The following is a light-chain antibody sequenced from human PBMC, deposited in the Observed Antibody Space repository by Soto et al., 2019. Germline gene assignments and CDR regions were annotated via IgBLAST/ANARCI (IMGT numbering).Light chain of an antibody. V-gene: IGLV2-14*03. CDR3: SSYTSSNTLVV. J-gene: IGLJ2*01. CDR2: DVS. CDR1: SSDVGGYNY. Sequence: QSVLTQPASVSGSPGQSITISCTGTSSDVGGYNYVSWYQQHPGKAPKLMIYDVSNRPSGVSNRFSGSKSGNTASLTISGLRAEDEADYYCSSYTSSNTLVVFGGGTKVTVL.